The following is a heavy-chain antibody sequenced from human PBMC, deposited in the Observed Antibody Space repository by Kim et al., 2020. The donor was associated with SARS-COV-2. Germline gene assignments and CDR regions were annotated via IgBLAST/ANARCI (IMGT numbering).Heavy chain of an antibody. CDR2: ISTSSTTI. CDR1: GITFSNFN. V-gene: IGHV3-48*02. D-gene: IGHD2-15*01. Sequence: GGSLRLSCAAYGITFSNFNMNWVRQAPGKGLEWVSYISTSSTTIYYADSVKGRFTISRDNDKNSLYLQMNSLRDEDTAVYYCARWQHGGPAEYFQHWGQGTLVTVSS. J-gene: IGHJ1*01. CDR3: ARWQHGGPAEYFQH.